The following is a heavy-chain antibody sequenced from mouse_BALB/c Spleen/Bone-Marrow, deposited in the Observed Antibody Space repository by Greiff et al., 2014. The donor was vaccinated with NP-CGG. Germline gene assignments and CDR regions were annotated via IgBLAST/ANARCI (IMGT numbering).Heavy chain of an antibody. J-gene: IGHJ2*01. CDR2: INPYNGAT. D-gene: IGHD4-1*01. CDR3: ARSWDY. CDR1: GYSFTGYY. Sequence: VHVKQSGPDLVKPGASVKISCKASGYSFTGYYMHWVKQSHVKSLERIGRINPYNGATTYNQNFKDKASLTVDKSSSTAYMELHSLTSEDSAVYYCARSWDYWGQGTTLTVSS. V-gene: IGHV1-31*01.